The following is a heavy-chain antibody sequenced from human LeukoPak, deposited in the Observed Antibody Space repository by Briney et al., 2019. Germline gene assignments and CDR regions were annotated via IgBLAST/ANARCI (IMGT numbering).Heavy chain of an antibody. J-gene: IGHJ4*02. Sequence: ASVKVSCKVSGYSLTGVSKYWVRQAPGKGLEWMGGFDLDGAGETFFAQKFEGRVTMTEDTSTDTVYMELSNLRSHDPAVYFLAMGDPSQWLEGRGQGTLVTV. CDR1: GYSLTGVS. CDR3: AMGDPSQWLEG. V-gene: IGHV1-24*01. CDR2: FDLDGAGET. D-gene: IGHD6-19*01.